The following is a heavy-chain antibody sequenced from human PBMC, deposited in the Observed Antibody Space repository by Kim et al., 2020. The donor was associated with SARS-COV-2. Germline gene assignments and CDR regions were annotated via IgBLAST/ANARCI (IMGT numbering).Heavy chain of an antibody. Sequence: SETLSLTCAVYGGSFSGYYWSWIRQPPGKGLEWIGEINHSGRTNYNPSLKSRVTISVDTSKNQFSLKLTSVTAADTAVYYCARRLSNTSGFGSHYCDLWGQGTLVTVSS. CDR3: ARRLSNTSGFGSHYCDL. CDR1: GGSFSGYY. D-gene: IGHD3-10*01. V-gene: IGHV4-34*01. CDR2: INHSGRT. J-gene: IGHJ4*02.